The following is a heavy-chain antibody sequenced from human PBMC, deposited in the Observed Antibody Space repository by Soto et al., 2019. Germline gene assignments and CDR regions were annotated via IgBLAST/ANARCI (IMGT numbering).Heavy chain of an antibody. D-gene: IGHD3-10*01. CDR2: ISGSGGNT. CDR1: RFTFSTYA. Sequence: EVLLLESGGGLVQPGGSLRLSCAASRFTFSTYAMSWVRQAPGKGLEWVSDISGSGGNTYYADSGKGRFTISRDNSKNTLYLQMNGARAEDTAVYYCAKSAMVRGGGRFDPWGQGTLVTVSS. CDR3: AKSAMVRGGGRFDP. V-gene: IGHV3-23*01. J-gene: IGHJ5*02.